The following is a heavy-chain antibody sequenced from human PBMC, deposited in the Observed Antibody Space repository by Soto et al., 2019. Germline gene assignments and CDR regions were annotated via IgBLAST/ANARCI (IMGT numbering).Heavy chain of an antibody. J-gene: IGHJ3*02. D-gene: IGHD2-15*01. CDR3: AKDLIYCSGGSCQPDAFDI. CDR1: GFTFNNYA. V-gene: IGHV3-23*01. Sequence: GGSLRLSCAASGFTFNNYAMSWVRQAPGKGLEWVSGISGSTGQSYYADSVKGWFTISRDTSTNTVDLQMNSVRADDTAVYYCAKDLIYCSGGSCQPDAFDIWGQGTMVTV. CDR2: ISGSTGQS.